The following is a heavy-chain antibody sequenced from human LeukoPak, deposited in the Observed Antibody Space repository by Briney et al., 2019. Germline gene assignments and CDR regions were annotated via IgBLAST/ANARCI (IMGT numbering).Heavy chain of an antibody. V-gene: IGHV3-23*01. J-gene: IGHJ4*02. CDR1: GFTSGIYA. CDR3: GKEGERHFDLKY. Sequence: PGGSLRLSCAASGFTSGIYAMSWVRQAPGKGLEWVSAFSGGGDSFYADSVRGRFSVSGDKSKNILYLQMNSLRAEDTAVHYCGKEGERHFDLKYWGQGTPVTVSS. D-gene: IGHD6-6*01. CDR2: FSGGGDS.